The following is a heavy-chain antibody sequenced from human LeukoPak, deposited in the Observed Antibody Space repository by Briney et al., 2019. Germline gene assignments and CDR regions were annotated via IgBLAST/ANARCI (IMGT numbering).Heavy chain of an antibody. Sequence: GRSLRLSCAASGFTFRSYGMHWVRQAPGKGLEWVAVMWYDGRKKDYADSVKGRFIISRDNSKNTVYLQMNSLRADDTAVYYCAKVRSWYFPDAFDIWGQGTMVTVSS. CDR1: GFTFRSYG. V-gene: IGHV3-33*06. J-gene: IGHJ3*02. CDR3: AKVRSWYFPDAFDI. D-gene: IGHD6-13*01. CDR2: MWYDGRKK.